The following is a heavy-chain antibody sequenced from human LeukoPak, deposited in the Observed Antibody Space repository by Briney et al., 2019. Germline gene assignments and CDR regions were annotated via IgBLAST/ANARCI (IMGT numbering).Heavy chain of an antibody. J-gene: IGHJ4*02. CDR1: GFTVGSNY. CDR2: IYSGGST. D-gene: IGHD2-2*01. CDR3: TRAWTADPRLDY. V-gene: IGHV3-53*01. Sequence: PGQSLRLSCAASGFTVGSNYMSWVRQAAGKGLEWVSVIYSGGSTYYAGSVKGRFTISRDNSQNTLTLQRAGLRAEDKAVYYCTRAWTADPRLDYWGQGTLVTVSS.